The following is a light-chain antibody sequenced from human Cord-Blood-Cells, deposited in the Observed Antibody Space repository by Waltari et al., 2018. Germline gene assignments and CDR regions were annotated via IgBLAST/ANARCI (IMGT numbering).Light chain of an antibody. V-gene: IGLV2-11*01. Sequence: SALTQPRSVSGSPGQSVTISCTGTSSDVGGHHYVSWYQQHPGKAPKLMIYDVSKRPSGVPDRFSGSKSGNTASLTIAGLQAEDEADYYGCSYAGSYTLVFGGGTKLTVL. CDR2: DVS. CDR1: SSDVGGHHY. J-gene: IGLJ2*01. CDR3: CSYAGSYTLV.